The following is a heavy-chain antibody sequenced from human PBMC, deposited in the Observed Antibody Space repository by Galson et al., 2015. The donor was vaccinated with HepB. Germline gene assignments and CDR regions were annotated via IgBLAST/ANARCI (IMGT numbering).Heavy chain of an antibody. CDR1: GFTFSSYA. CDR3: AKVMVRGVTAGWDY. V-gene: IGHV3-23*01. D-gene: IGHD3-10*01. J-gene: IGHJ4*02. CDR2: ISGSGGST. Sequence: SLRLSCAASGFTFSSYAMSWVRQAPGKGLEWVSAISGSGGSTYYADSVKGRFTISRDNSKNTLYLQMNSLRAEDTAVYYCAKVMVRGVTAGWDYWGQGTLVTVSS.